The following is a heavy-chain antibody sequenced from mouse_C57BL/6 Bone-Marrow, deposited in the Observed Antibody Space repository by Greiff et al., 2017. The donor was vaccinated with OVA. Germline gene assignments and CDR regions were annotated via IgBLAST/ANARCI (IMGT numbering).Heavy chain of an antibody. CDR1: GFTFKDDS. CDR2: IDPETGVT. V-gene: IGHV14-4*01. D-gene: IGHD6-5*01. CDR3: TAYCNCDD. J-gene: IGHJ2*01. Sequence: VQLQQSGAELVRPGASVKLSCTASGFTFKDDSMHWVKQRPEQGLEWIGWIDPETGVTDYASKFQGKATFTADTSSNTAYLQLSSLTSEDTAVYYCTAYCNCDDWGQGTTLTVSS.